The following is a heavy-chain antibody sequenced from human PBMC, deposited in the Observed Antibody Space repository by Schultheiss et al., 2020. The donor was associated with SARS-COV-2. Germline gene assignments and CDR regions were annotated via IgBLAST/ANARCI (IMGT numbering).Heavy chain of an antibody. CDR3: ARDYGSGYFWYFDL. CDR1: GGSISSYY. V-gene: IGHV4-59*06. J-gene: IGHJ2*01. D-gene: IGHD3-22*01. Sequence: SETLSLTCTVSGGSISSYYWSWIRQHPGKGLEWIGYIYYSGSTYYNPSLKSRVTISVDTSKNQFSLKLSSVTAADTAVYYCARDYGSGYFWYFDLWGRGTLVTVSS. CDR2: IYYSGST.